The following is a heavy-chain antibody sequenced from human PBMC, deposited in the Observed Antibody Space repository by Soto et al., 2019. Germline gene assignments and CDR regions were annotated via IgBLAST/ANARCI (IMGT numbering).Heavy chain of an antibody. CDR3: ARQRSPLSVWFDP. CDR1: GGSISSSSYY. V-gene: IGHV4-39*01. Sequence: QLQLQESGPGLVKPSETLSLTCTVSGGSISSSSYYWGWIRQPPGKGLEWIGSIYYSGSTYYNPYLKSRVTISVDTSKNQFSLKLSSVTAADTAVYYCARQRSPLSVWFDPWGQGTLVTVSS. J-gene: IGHJ5*02. CDR2: IYYSGST.